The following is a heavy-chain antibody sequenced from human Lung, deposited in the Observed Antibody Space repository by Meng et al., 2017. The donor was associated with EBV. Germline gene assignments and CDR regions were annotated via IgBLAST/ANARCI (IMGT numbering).Heavy chain of an antibody. CDR3: ARDSDSAYSLGY. V-gene: IGHV4-4*02. Sequence: QLSGPGLVQPAHLRSLTCTLSGGSAISGNWWSWLRQSQGKGLEWIGEIHHSGRTNYNPSLKSRITMSLDKPKNQFSLKLSSVTAADTAVYYCARDSDSAYSLGYWGQGTLVTVSS. J-gene: IGHJ4*02. CDR1: GGSAISGNW. CDR2: IHHSGRT. D-gene: IGHD2-21*01.